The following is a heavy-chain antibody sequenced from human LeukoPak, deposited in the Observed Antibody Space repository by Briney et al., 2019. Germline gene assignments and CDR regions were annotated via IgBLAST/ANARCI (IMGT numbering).Heavy chain of an antibody. CDR1: GGSISDHF. D-gene: IGHD3-22*01. CDR3: ARSPAPYYYDSSSDAFDI. J-gene: IGHJ3*02. V-gene: IGHV4-4*07. CDR2: IHSSGTT. Sequence: AETLSLTCSVSGGSISDHFWTWIRQPAAKGLEWIGRIHSSGTTDYNPSLKSEVTISVDTSNNQFSLTLSSVTAADTAVYYCARSPAPYYYDSSSDAFDIWGQGTMVTVSS.